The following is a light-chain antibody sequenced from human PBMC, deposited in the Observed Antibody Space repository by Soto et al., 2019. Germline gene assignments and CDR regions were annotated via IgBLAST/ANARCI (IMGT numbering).Light chain of an antibody. J-gene: IGLJ1*01. Sequence: QSVLTQPASVSGSPGQSITISCTGTSIDVGSYNLVSWYQQHPGKAPKLMIYEGSKRPSGVSNRFSGSKSGNTASLTISGLQAEDEADYYCCSYAGSSTPYVFGTGTKVTV. CDR2: EGS. V-gene: IGLV2-23*01. CDR3: CSYAGSSTPYV. CDR1: SIDVGSYNL.